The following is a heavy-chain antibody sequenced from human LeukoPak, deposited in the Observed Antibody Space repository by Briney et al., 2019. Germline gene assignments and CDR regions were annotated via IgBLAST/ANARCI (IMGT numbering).Heavy chain of an antibody. CDR3: AKTVKWQTDPLDY. J-gene: IGHJ4*02. CDR1: GFTFSSYA. D-gene: IGHD4-17*01. V-gene: IGHV3-23*01. Sequence: PGGSLRLSCAASGFTFSSYAMSWVRQAPGKGLEWVSAISGSGGGTYYADSVKGRFTISRDNSKNTLYLQMNSLRAEDTAVYYCAKTVKWQTDPLDYWGQGTLVTVSS. CDR2: ISGSGGGT.